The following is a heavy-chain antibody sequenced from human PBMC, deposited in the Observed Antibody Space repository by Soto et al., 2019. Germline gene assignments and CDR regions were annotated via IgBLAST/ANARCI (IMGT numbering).Heavy chain of an antibody. J-gene: IGHJ2*01. CDR3: AREIIPLTTDWYFAL. D-gene: IGHD4-17*01. CDR1: GGSISGGVYY. Sequence: QVQLQESGPGLVKPSQTLSLTCTVSGGSISGGVYYWSWIRHPPGKGLEWIGYIFDSGSTYYNPSLESRVTISVDTSKNQFSLRLSSVTAADTAVYYCAREIIPLTTDWYFALWGRGTLVTVSS. CDR2: IFDSGST. V-gene: IGHV4-30-4*01.